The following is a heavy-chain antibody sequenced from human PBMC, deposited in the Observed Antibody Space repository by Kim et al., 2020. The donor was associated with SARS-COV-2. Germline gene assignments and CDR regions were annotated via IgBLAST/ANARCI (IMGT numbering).Heavy chain of an antibody. J-gene: IGHJ4*02. V-gene: IGHV3-30*02. D-gene: IGHD1-26*01. CDR3: AKTYSGSYRSPFDY. Sequence: ADSVKGRFTISRDNSKNTLYLQMNSLRAEDTAVYYCAKTYSGSYRSPFDYWGQGSLVTVSS.